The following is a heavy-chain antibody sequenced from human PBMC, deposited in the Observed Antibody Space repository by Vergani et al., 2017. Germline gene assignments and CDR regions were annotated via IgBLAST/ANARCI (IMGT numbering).Heavy chain of an antibody. Sequence: QVQLVQSGAEVKKPGASVKVSCKASGYTFTSYDINWVRQATGQGLEWMGWMNPNSGNTGYAQKFQGRVTMTRNTSISTAYMELSSLRSEDTAVYYCARGLGSHDYSNYWQYYYYYGMDVWGQGTTVTVSS. D-gene: IGHD4-11*01. J-gene: IGHJ6*02. CDR1: GYTFTSYD. CDR3: ARGLGSHDYSNYWQYYYYYGMDV. V-gene: IGHV1-8*01. CDR2: MNPNSGNT.